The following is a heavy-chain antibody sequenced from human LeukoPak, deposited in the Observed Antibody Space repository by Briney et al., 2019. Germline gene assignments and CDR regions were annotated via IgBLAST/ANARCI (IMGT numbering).Heavy chain of an antibody. V-gene: IGHV3-7*01. D-gene: IGHD1-26*01. Sequence: GGSLRLSCAASGFTFSNYWMSWVRQAPGKGLEWVANIKQDGSEKYYVDSVKGRFTISRDNAKNSLYLQMNSLRAEDTAVYYCARQRGSLAFDIWGQGTMVTVSS. CDR1: GFTFSNYW. CDR2: IKQDGSEK. J-gene: IGHJ3*02. CDR3: ARQRGSLAFDI.